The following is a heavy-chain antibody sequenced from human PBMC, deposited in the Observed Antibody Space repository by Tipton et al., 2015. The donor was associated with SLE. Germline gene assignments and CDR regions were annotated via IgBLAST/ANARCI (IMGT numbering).Heavy chain of an antibody. D-gene: IGHD6-13*01. CDR3: ARDPAATLFFQH. V-gene: IGHV4-4*07. CDR2: IYNSGST. Sequence: TLSLTCTVSGSSINSHYWIWARLPAGKGLEWIGHIYNSGSTNYNPSLKSRVTISIDTSRNQFSLRLSSVTAADTAVYYCARDPAATLFFQHWGQGTLVTVPS. CDR1: GSSINSHY. J-gene: IGHJ1*01.